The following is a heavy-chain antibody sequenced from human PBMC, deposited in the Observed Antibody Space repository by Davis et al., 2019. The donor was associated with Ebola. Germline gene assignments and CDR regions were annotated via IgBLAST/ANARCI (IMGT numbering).Heavy chain of an antibody. V-gene: IGHV4-59*01. D-gene: IGHD5-24*01. CDR2: ISNGGRT. Sequence: SETLSLTCTISGGSMTSYYWSWIRQPPGKGLEWIAFISNGGRTIYNPSLRGQVTISIDTSKNQFSLEVRSVTAADTAFYYCVRGSDAYKTGYWGQGTLVTVSS. J-gene: IGHJ4*02. CDR1: GGSMTSYY. CDR3: VRGSDAYKTGY.